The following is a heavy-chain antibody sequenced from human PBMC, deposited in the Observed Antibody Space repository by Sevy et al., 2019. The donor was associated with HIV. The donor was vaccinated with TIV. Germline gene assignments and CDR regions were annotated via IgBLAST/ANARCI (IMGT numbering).Heavy chain of an antibody. J-gene: IGHJ4*02. D-gene: IGHD3-16*01. CDR1: GFNLSNYT. V-gene: IGHV3-21*06. CDR2: ISSSSSYI. CDR3: AYGRGVTFGGVIGPLDY. Sequence: GGSLRLSCAASGFNLSNYTMNWVRQTPGKGLEWVSSISSSSSYIYYADSLKGRFTISRDNAKDSLYLQMNSLRAEDTGVYYCAYGRGVTFGGVIGPLDYWGQGTLVTVSS.